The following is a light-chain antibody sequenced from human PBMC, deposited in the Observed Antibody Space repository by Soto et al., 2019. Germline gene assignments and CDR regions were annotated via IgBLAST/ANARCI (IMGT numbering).Light chain of an antibody. V-gene: IGLV2-14*01. CDR2: HVT. Sequence: QSVLTQSASGSGFPGQSISISYTGTSSDVGGHDYVSWYQQHPGKAPTLMIYHVTNRPSGVSSRFSGSKSGNTAFLIISGLQAEDEADYYCSSYTSSSTFVFGTGTKVTVL. CDR1: SSDVGGHDY. CDR3: SSYTSSSTFV. J-gene: IGLJ1*01.